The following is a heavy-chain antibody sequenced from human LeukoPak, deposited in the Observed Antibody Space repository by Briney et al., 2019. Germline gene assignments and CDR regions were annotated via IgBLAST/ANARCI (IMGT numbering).Heavy chain of an antibody. CDR1: GGSISSSRDY. J-gene: IGHJ4*02. CDR2: IYYSGST. V-gene: IGHV4-39*01. D-gene: IGHD3-9*01. CDR3: ARGILYYDILTGYLLYYFDY. Sequence: PSETLSLTCTVSGGSISSSRDYWAWIRQPPGKGLEWIANIYYSGSTYYSPSLKSRVTISVDTSKNQFSLKLSSVTAADTAVYYCARGILYYDILTGYLLYYFDYWGQGTLVTVSS.